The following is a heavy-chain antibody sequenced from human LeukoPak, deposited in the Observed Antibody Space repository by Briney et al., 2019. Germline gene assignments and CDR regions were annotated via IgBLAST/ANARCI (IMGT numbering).Heavy chain of an antibody. CDR2: IYYSGST. D-gene: IGHD3-22*01. CDR3: ARDRYYYDSGGSRFDY. J-gene: IGHJ4*02. Sequence: SETLSLTCTVSGGSISSYYWSWIRQPPGKGLEWIGYIYYSGSTNYNPSLKSRVTMSVDTSKNQFSLKLSSVTAADTAVYYCARDRYYYDSGGSRFDYWGQGTLVTVSS. V-gene: IGHV4-59*12. CDR1: GGSISSYY.